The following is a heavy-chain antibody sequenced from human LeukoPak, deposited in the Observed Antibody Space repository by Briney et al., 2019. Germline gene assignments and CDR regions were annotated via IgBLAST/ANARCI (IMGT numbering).Heavy chain of an antibody. CDR1: GGSFSGYY. D-gene: IGHD3-3*01. CDR3: ARARRDSGYYKVDY. V-gene: IGHV4-34*01. CDR2: INHSGSA. J-gene: IGHJ4*02. Sequence: ETLSLTCAVYGGSFSGYYWSWIRQPPGKGLEWIGEINHSGSANYNPSLKSRVTLSIDKSKNQFSLNLNSVTAADTAVYYCARARRDSGYYKVDYWGQGTLVTVSS.